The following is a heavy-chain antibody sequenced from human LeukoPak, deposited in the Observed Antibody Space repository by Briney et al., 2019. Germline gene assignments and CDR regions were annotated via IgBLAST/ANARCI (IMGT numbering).Heavy chain of an antibody. CDR2: IYYSGST. Sequence: SETLSLTCTVSGGSISSYYWSWIRQPPGKGLEWIGYIYYSGSTNYNPSLKSRVTISVDTSKNPFSLRLSSVTAADTAVYYCARDTYYYDSSGYPVGYFDYWGQGTLVTVS. CDR3: ARDTYYYDSSGYPVGYFDY. CDR1: GGSISSYY. J-gene: IGHJ4*02. D-gene: IGHD3-22*01. V-gene: IGHV4-59*01.